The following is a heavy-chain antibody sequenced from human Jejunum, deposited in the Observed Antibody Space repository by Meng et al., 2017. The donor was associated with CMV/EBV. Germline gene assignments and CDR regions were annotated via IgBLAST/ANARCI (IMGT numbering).Heavy chain of an antibody. CDR2: IYYSGKI. CDR1: GDSVSRGSAY. D-gene: IGHD5-12*01. J-gene: IGHJ4*02. Sequence: TVSGDSVSRGSAYWSWIRQPPGKGLEWIGYIYYSGKINYNPSLKSRVTISVDTSKNQFSLKLSSVTAADTAVYFCARYYSGWYFDYWGQGTLVTVSS. V-gene: IGHV4-61*01. CDR3: ARYYSGWYFDY.